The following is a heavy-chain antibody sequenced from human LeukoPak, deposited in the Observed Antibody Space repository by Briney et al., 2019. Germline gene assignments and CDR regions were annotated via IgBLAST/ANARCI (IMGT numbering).Heavy chain of an antibody. CDR1: EFTFSNYA. CDR2: INNSGGSA. J-gene: IGHJ4*02. D-gene: IGHD3-10*01. CDR3: AKKYGSGSYYFDY. V-gene: IGHV3-23*01. Sequence: GGSLRLSCAASEFTFSNYAMSWVRQAPGKGLEWVSSINNSGGSAYYADSVKGRFTISRDNSKNTLYLQMNSLRSEDTAVYYCAKKYGSGSYYFDYWGQGTLVTVPS.